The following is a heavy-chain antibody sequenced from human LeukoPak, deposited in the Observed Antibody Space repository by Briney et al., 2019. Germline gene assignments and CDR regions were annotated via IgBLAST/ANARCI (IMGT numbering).Heavy chain of an antibody. V-gene: IGHV3-23*01. CDR3: AKHVSGSLFYFDY. CDR2: ISGSGGST. D-gene: IGHD3-10*01. J-gene: IGHJ4*02. Sequence: GGSLRLSCAASGFTFSSYAMSWVRQAPGKGLEWVSAISGSGGSTYYADSVKGRFTISRDNSKNTLYLQMNSLRPEDAAVYYCAKHVSGSLFYFDYWGQRTLVTVSS. CDR1: GFTFSSYA.